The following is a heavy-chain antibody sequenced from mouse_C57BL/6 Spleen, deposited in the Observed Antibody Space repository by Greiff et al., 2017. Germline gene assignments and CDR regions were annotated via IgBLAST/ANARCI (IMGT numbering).Heavy chain of an antibody. CDR1: GYAFSGYW. CDR3: ARSNLPLDY. J-gene: IGHJ2*01. V-gene: IGHV1-80*01. CDR2: IYPGDGDT. Sequence: QVQLQQSGAELVKPGASVKISCKASGYAFSGYWMNWVKQRPGKGLEWIGQIYPGDGDTDYNGKFKGKATLTADKSSSTAYMQLSSLTSEDSAVYFCARSNLPLDYRGQGTTLTVSS.